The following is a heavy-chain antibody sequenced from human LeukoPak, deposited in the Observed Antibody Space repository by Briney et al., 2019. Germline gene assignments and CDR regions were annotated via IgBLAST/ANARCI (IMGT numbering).Heavy chain of an antibody. J-gene: IGHJ6*02. CDR3: AKAGYGSGSYLRYYYYGMDV. CDR2: IYWDDDK. D-gene: IGHD3-10*01. CDR1: GLSLNTAGVG. Sequence: SGPTLVNPTQTLTLTCTLSGLSLNTAGVGVGWIRRPPGKALEWLALIYWDDDKRYNPSLKTRLTITKDTSKNQVVLTVTNMDPVDTATYYCAKAGYGSGSYLRYYYYGMDVWGQGTTVTVSS. V-gene: IGHV2-5*02.